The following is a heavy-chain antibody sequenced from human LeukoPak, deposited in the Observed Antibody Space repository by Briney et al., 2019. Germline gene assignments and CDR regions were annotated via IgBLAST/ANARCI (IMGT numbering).Heavy chain of an antibody. CDR1: GGSTSSSTYY. CDR3: ARDQGYDILTGYQYGMDV. J-gene: IGHJ6*02. D-gene: IGHD3-9*01. V-gene: IGHV4-39*07. CDR2: IYYSGST. Sequence: SETLSLTCTVSGGSTSSSTYYWGWIRQPPGKGLEWIGTIYYSGSTYYNPSLKSRVTISVDTSKNQFSLKLSSVTAADTAVYYCARDQGYDILTGYQYGMDVWGQGTTVTVSS.